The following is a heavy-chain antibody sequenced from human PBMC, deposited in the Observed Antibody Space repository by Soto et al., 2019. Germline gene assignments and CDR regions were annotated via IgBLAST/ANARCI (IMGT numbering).Heavy chain of an antibody. CDR1: GYTFTSYD. J-gene: IGHJ3*02. D-gene: IGHD4-17*01. V-gene: IGHV1-8*01. CDR3: AREVHDYGFRRERGAFDI. Sequence: QVQLVQSGAEVKKPGASVKVSCKASGYTFTSYDINWVRQATGQGLEWMGWMNPNSGNTGYAQKFQGRVTMTRNTSISTAYMELSSLRSEDTAVYYCAREVHDYGFRRERGAFDIWGQGTMVTVSS. CDR2: MNPNSGNT.